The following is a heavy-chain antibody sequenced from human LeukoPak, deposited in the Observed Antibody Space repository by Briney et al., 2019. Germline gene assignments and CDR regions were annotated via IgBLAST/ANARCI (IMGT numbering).Heavy chain of an antibody. CDR2: IYAGGTT. Sequence: GGSLRLSCAASGFTVSSNSMTWVRQAPGKGLEWVSIIYAGGTTYYADSMKGRFAISRDNSKNTLYLQMSSLRAEDTAVYYCASWVTNSYYFHYWGQGTLVTVSS. J-gene: IGHJ4*02. D-gene: IGHD2/OR15-2a*01. CDR3: ASWVTNSYYFHY. V-gene: IGHV3-66*02. CDR1: GFTVSSNS.